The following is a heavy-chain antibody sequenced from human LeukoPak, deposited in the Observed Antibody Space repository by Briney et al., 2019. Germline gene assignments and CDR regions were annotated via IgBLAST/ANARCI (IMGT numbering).Heavy chain of an antibody. D-gene: IGHD2-21*02. J-gene: IGHJ4*02. Sequence: SETPSLTCTVSGGSISSYYWSWIRQPAGEGLEWIGRVYTSGDAKYNPSLESRVSMSLDTSKNQFSLKLNFVTAADTAVYYCARYGDPNYYFDYWGQGTLVTVSS. CDR2: VYTSGDA. CDR3: ARYGDPNYYFDY. CDR1: GGSISSYY. V-gene: IGHV4-4*07.